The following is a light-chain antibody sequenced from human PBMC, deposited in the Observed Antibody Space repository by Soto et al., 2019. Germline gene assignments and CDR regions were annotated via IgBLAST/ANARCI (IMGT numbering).Light chain of an antibody. CDR2: SAS. CDR1: QSVASSY. J-gene: IGKJ5*01. V-gene: IGKV3D-20*02. CDR3: QQHSDWPPSIT. Sequence: EVVLTQSPGTLSLSPGERVTLSCRASQSVASSYLAWYQQKPGRAPRLLFYSASSRATGIPARFSGTGSGTDFTLTISSLEPEDFAVYYCQQHSDWPPSITFGQGTRLEIK.